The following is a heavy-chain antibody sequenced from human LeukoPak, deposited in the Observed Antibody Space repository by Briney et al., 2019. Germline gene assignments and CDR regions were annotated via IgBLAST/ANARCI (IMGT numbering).Heavy chain of an antibody. J-gene: IGHJ3*02. CDR1: GFTFSSYT. V-gene: IGHV3-21*01. CDR2: ISSRSNYI. CDR3: AAAFEI. Sequence: GGSLRLSCAAFGFTFSSYTMNWVRQAPGEGLEWVSSISSRSNYIDYADSVKGRFTISRDNAKNSVYLQMSSLRAEDTALYYCAAAFEIWGQGTMVTVAS.